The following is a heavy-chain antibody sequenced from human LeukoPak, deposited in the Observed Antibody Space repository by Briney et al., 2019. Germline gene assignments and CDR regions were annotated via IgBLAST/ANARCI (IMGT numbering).Heavy chain of an antibody. J-gene: IGHJ3*02. V-gene: IGHV3-30-3*01. Sequence: AGGSLRLSCAVSGFTFSRYAMNWVRQAPGKGLEWVADISHDGSNKYYADSVKGRITTSRDNPKNTLYLQMNSLRVEDTAVYYCARVTYDLWSGYPPVQVDAFDIWGQGTMVTVSS. CDR3: ARVTYDLWSGYPPVQVDAFDI. CDR1: GFTFSRYA. CDR2: ISHDGSNK. D-gene: IGHD3-3*01.